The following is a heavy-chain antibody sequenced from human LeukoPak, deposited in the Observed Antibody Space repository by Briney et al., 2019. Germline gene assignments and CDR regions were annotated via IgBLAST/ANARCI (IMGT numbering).Heavy chain of an antibody. V-gene: IGHV3-30-3*01. CDR3: AKGSTGSCYSGENY. Sequence: GGSLRLSCAASGFTFSTYALHWVRQAPGKGLECVAVISYDGSNKYYAASVRGRFTISRDNSKNTLYLQMNSLRAEDTALYYCAKGSTGSCYSGENYWGQGALVTVSS. CDR2: ISYDGSNK. CDR1: GFTFSTYA. D-gene: IGHD2-15*01. J-gene: IGHJ4*02.